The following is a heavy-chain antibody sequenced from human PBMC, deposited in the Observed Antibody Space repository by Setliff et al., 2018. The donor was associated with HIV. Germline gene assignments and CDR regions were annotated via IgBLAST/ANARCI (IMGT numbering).Heavy chain of an antibody. CDR3: ARDGGSSPSPVSDYYYYYMDV. D-gene: IGHD1-26*01. CDR2: ISSSRSTI. J-gene: IGHJ6*03. V-gene: IGHV3-48*01. Sequence: GVLRLSCAASGFTFSSYSMNWVRQAPGKGLEWVSYISSSRSTIYYADSVKGRFTISRDNAKNSVYLQMNSLRAEDTAVYYCARDGGSSPSPVSDYYYYYMDVWGKGTTVTVSS. CDR1: GFTFSSYS.